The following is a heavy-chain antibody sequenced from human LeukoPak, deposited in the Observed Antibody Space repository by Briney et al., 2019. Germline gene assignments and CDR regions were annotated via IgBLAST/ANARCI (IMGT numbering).Heavy chain of an antibody. CDR2: IGSSTTFI. J-gene: IGHJ3*02. D-gene: IGHD2-15*01. CDR3: ARGSCSGGSCYSNDVFDI. Sequence: PGGSLRLSCVAPGFTFSSYSMNWDRLAPGKGLEWVSSIGSSTTFIHYADSVKGRFTISRDNAKNSLYLQMNSLRAEDTAVYYCARGSCSGGSCYSNDVFDIWGPGTMVTVSS. CDR1: GFTFSSYS. V-gene: IGHV3-21*01.